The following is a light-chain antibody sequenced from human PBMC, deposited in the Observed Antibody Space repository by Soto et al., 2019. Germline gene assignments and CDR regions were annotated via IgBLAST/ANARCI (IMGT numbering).Light chain of an antibody. CDR3: QQSFIFPIT. CDR1: QSISSH. CDR2: AAS. J-gene: IGKJ5*01. V-gene: IGKV1-39*01. Sequence: DIQMTQSPSSLSASVGDRVTITCRASQSISSHLNWYQQKLGKVPKLLIYAASTLQSGVPSRFSGSGSGTDFTLTISSLQPEDFATYYCQQSFIFPITFGQGTRLDI.